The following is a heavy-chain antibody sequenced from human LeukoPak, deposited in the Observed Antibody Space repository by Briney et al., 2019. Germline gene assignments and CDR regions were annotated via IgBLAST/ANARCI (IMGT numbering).Heavy chain of an antibody. Sequence: GGSLRLSCAASGFTFSSYSMNWVRQAPGKGLEWVSSISSSSSYIYYADSVKGRFTISRDNAKNSLYLQMNSLRAEDTAVYYCARDHHSSGWSRRFDYWGQGTLVTVSS. CDR2: ISSSSSYI. J-gene: IGHJ4*02. CDR3: ARDHHSSGWSRRFDY. V-gene: IGHV3-21*01. CDR1: GFTFSSYS. D-gene: IGHD6-19*01.